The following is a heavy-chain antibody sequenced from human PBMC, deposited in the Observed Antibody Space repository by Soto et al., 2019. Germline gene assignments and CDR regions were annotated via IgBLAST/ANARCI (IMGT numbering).Heavy chain of an antibody. CDR3: ASETPNYDFWSGFYYYYGMDV. J-gene: IGHJ6*02. Sequence: SETLSLTCTVSGGSIISGGYYWSWIRQHPGKGKELIGYIYYSGSTYYNPSLKNRVNISVDTSKNQFSLKLSSVTAADTAVYYCASETPNYDFWSGFYYYYGMDVWGQGTTVTVSS. CDR2: IYYSGST. CDR1: GGSIISGGYY. V-gene: IGHV4-31*03. D-gene: IGHD3-3*01.